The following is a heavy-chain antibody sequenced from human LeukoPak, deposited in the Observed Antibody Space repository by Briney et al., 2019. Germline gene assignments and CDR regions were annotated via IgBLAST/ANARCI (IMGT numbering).Heavy chain of an antibody. J-gene: IGHJ6*03. V-gene: IGHV4-4*07. CDR1: GGSISSYY. D-gene: IGHD3-10*01. CDR2: IYTSGST. CDR3: ARETYYYGSGDYYYYMDV. Sequence: PSETLSLTCTVSGGSISSYYWSWIRQPAGKGLEWIGRIYTSGSTNYNPSLKSRVTMPVDTSKNQFSLKLSSVTAADTAVYYCARETYYYGSGDYYYYMDVWGKGTTVTISS.